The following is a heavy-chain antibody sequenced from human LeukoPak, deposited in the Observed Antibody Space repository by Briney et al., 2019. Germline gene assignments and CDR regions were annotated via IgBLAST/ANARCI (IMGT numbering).Heavy chain of an antibody. V-gene: IGHV4-59*08. CDR3: ARCIAAAGPGSWWFDP. D-gene: IGHD6-13*01. Sequence: SETLSLTCTVSGGSISSYYWSWIRQPPGKGLEWIGYIYYSGSTNYNPSLKSRVTISVDTSKNQFSLKLSSATAADTAVYYCARCIAAAGPGSWWFDPWGQGTLVTASS. CDR2: IYYSGST. J-gene: IGHJ5*02. CDR1: GGSISSYY.